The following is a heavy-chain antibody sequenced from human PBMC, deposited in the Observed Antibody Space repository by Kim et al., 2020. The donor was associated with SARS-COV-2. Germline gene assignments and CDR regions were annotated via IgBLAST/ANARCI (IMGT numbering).Heavy chain of an antibody. J-gene: IGHJ4*02. CDR3: ARDRNRGYFDY. D-gene: IGHD3-16*01. CDR1: GGTFSSYA. CDR2: IIPILGIA. Sequence: SVKVSCKASGGTFSSYAISWVRQAPGQGLEWMGRIIPILGIANYAQKFQGRVTITADKSTSTAYMELSSLRSEDTAVYYCARDRNRGYFDYWGQGTLVTVSS. V-gene: IGHV1-69*04.